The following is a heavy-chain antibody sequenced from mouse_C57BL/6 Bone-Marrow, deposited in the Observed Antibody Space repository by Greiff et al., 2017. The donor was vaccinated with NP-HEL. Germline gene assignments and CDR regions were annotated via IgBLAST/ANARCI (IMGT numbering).Heavy chain of an antibody. V-gene: IGHV1-81*01. CDR3: ARESPGSYFDV. CDR1: GYTFTSYG. CDR2: IYPRSGNT. Sequence: QVQLKQSGAELARPGASVKLSCKASGYTFTSYGISWVKQRTGQGLEWIGEIYPRSGNTYYNEKFKGKATLTADKSSSTAYMELRSLTSEDSAVYFCARESPGSYFDVWGTGTTVTVSS. J-gene: IGHJ1*03.